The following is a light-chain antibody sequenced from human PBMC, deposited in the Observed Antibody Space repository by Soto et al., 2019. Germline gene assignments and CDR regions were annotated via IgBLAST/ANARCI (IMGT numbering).Light chain of an antibody. V-gene: IGLV2-23*01. J-gene: IGLJ1*01. CDR2: EDS. Sequence: QPELTQPASVSGSPGQSITISCTGTSSDVGSYNLVSWYQQHPGKAPKLIIYEDSKRPSGVSNRFSGSKSGNTASLTISGLQTEDEADYYCCSYADSSTYVFGTGTKVTVL. CDR1: SSDVGSYNL. CDR3: CSYADSSTYV.